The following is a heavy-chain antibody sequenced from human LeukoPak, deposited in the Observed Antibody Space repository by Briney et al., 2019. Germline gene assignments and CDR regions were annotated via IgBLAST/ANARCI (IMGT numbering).Heavy chain of an antibody. CDR3: ASGAQSDF. J-gene: IGHJ4*02. CDR1: GFTVSTNY. D-gene: IGHD1-26*01. V-gene: IGHV3-48*03. CDR2: IGASGSPM. Sequence: PGGPLRLSCAASGFTVSTNYMNWVRQAPGKGLEWVSYIGASGSPMYYADSVKGRFTVSRDNAKNSLFLQVNSLRAEDTAVYYCASGAQSDFWGQGTLVTVSS.